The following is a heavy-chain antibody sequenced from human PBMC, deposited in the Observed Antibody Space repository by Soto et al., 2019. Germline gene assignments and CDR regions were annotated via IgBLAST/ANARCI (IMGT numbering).Heavy chain of an antibody. D-gene: IGHD3-3*01. CDR2: IYYSGST. CDR3: ASSSITIFGVSYVIDY. CDR1: GGSISSGGYY. J-gene: IGHJ4*02. Sequence: QVQLQESGPGLVKPSQTLSLTCTVSGGSISSGGYYWSWIRQHPGKGLEWIGYIYYSGSTYYNPSLKSRVTISVDTSKNQFSLKLSSVTAADTAVYYCASSSITIFGVSYVIDYWGQGTLVTVSS. V-gene: IGHV4-31*03.